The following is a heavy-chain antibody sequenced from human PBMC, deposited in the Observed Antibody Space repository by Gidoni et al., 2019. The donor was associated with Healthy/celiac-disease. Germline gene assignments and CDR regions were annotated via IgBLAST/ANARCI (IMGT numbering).Heavy chain of an antibody. CDR1: GGPFSSYS. D-gene: IGHD2-15*01. CDR2: IIPIFGTA. CDR3: ARLIGSPFGYYYYMDV. J-gene: IGHJ6*03. Sequence: QVQLVQSGAEVKKPGSSVKVSCKASGGPFSSYSISWVRPAPGQGLEWMGGIIPIFGTANYAQKFQGRVTITADESTSTAYMELSSLRSEDTAVYYCARLIGSPFGYYYYMDVWGKGTTVTVSS. V-gene: IGHV1-69*01.